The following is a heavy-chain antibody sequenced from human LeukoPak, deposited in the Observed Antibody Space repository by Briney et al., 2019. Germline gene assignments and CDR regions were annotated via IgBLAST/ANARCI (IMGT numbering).Heavy chain of an antibody. V-gene: IGHV3-23*01. D-gene: IGHD3-22*01. CDR2: ISGSGGST. CDR1: GFTFSSYA. J-gene: IGHJ4*02. CDR3: AKVPLNYYDSSGKAVGYFDY. Sequence: GGSLRLSCAASGFTFSSYAMSWVRQAPGKGLEWVSAISGSGGSTYYADSVKGRFTISRDNSKNTLYLQMNSLRAEDTAVYYCAKVPLNYYDSSGKAVGYFDYWGQGTLVTVSS.